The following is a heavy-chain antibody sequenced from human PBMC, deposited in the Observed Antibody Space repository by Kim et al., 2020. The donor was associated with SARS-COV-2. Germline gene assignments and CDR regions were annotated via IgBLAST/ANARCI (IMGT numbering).Heavy chain of an antibody. V-gene: IGHV5-51*01. J-gene: IGHJ6*02. D-gene: IGHD6-6*01. CDR2: INPGDSNI. Sequence: GESLKISCQGSGYSFLSYWTAWVRQRPGKGLEWMGSINPGDSNIRYNPSFQGQVTISADMSISTAYLHWSSLKASDTAIYYCARLSSSSPLFYYYGLSLWGQGTTLTVSS. CDR1: GYSFLSYW. CDR3: ARLSSSSPLFYYYGLSL.